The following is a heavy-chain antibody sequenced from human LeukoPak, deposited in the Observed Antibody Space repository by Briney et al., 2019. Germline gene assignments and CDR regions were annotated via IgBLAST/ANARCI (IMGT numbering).Heavy chain of an antibody. CDR1: GFTFSSYG. CDR2: IWYDGSNK. V-gene: IGHV3-33*01. CDR3: ARDSCGGDCYSSDY. J-gene: IGHJ4*02. D-gene: IGHD2-21*02. Sequence: GGSLRLSCAASGFTFSSYGMHWVRQAPGKGLEWVAVIWYDGSNKYYADSVKGRFTISRDNSKNTLYLQMNSLRAEDTAVYYCARDSCGGDCYSSDYWGQGTLVTVSS.